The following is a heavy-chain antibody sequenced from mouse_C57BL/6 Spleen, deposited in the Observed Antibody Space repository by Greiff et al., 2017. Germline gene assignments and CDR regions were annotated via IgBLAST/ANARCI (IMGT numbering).Heavy chain of an antibody. V-gene: IGHV1-78*01. CDR2: IYPRDGST. D-gene: IGHD3-2*02. J-gene: IGHJ4*01. Sequence: QVQLQQSDAELVKPGASVKISCKVSGYTFTDHTIHWMKQRPEQGLEWIGYIYPRDGSTKYNEKFKGKATMTADKSSSTAYLQLNSLPSEDSAVYFCATPPTGSSGYVWGQGTSVTVSS. CDR3: ATPPTGSSGYV. CDR1: GYTFTDHT.